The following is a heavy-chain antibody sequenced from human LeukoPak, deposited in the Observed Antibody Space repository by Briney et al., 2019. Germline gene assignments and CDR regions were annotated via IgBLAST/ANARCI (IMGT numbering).Heavy chain of an antibody. V-gene: IGHV3-33*01. CDR3: ARDHTGTQDY. CDR1: GFTFSNYG. J-gene: IGHJ4*02. Sequence: GGSLRLSCAASGFTFSNYGMHWVRQAPGKGLEWVAVIWDDGSNEYYADSVKGRFTIFRDNRRNTLYLQMNSLRAEDTAVYSCARDHTGTQDYWGQGTLVTVSS. CDR2: IWDDGSNE. D-gene: IGHD1-1*01.